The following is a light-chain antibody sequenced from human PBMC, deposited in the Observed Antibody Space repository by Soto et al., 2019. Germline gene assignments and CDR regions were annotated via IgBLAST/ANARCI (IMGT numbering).Light chain of an antibody. J-gene: IGLJ2*01. CDR3: LLCYGAAVV. CDR1: TGPVTSDYY. V-gene: IGLV7-43*01. Sequence: QAVVTQEPSLTVSPGGTVTLTCASSTGPVTSDYYPNWFQQKPGQAHRALIYSTTKKHSWTPARFAGSLLGGKAALTLSGVQPEDEADYYCLLCYGAAVVFGEGTKLTVL. CDR2: STT.